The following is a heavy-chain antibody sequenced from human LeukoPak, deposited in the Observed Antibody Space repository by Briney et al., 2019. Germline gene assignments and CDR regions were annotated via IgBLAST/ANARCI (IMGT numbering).Heavy chain of an antibody. Sequence: GESLKISCKGSGYTFSSYWIGWVRQMPGKGLEWMGIIYPTDSETRYSPSFQGQVTISVDKSINTAYLQWSRLKASDTAMYFCARRSPYSTAWAAFDSWGQGTLVTASS. J-gene: IGHJ4*01. CDR1: GYTFSSYW. CDR2: IYPTDSET. CDR3: ARRSPYSTAWAAFDS. D-gene: IGHD6-19*01. V-gene: IGHV5-51*01.